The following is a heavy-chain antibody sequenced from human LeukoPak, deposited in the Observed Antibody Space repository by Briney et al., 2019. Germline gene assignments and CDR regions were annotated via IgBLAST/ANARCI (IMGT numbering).Heavy chain of an antibody. D-gene: IGHD2-15*01. J-gene: IGHJ6*03. CDR2: INPNSGGT. Sequence: GASVKVSCKASGYTFTGYYMHWVRQAPGQGLEWMGWINPNSGGTNYAQKFQGRVTMTRDTSISTAYMELSRLKNDDTAVYYCARDKNIFVGGGGLGYNFYMDVWGKGTTVTISS. CDR1: GYTFTGYY. V-gene: IGHV1-2*02. CDR3: ARDKNIFVGGGGLGYNFYMDV.